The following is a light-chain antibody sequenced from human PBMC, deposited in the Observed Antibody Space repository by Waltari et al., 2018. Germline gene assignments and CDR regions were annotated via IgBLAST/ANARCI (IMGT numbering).Light chain of an antibody. CDR1: QSVLYSPNSKNY. J-gene: IGKJ1*01. CDR3: HQYYATPWT. Sequence: DIVMTQSPDSLAVSLGERATINCKSSQSVLYSPNSKNYLAWYQQKPGQPPKLRIYWASTRESGVPDGFSGSGSGTDFTLTISSLQAEDVAVYYCHQYYATPWTFGQGTKLEIK. V-gene: IGKV4-1*01. CDR2: WAS.